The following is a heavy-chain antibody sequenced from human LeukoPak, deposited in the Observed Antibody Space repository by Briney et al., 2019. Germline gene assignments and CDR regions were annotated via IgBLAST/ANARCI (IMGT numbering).Heavy chain of an antibody. D-gene: IGHD6-25*01. CDR3: TRGSSALKDY. J-gene: IGHJ4*02. V-gene: IGHV4-30-4*01. CDR1: GGSISSSDSH. Sequence: PSETLSLTCTVSGGSISSSDSHWSWIRQSPGKGLEWVGYISYSGATSYNPSLRSRLTISIDTSQNQFSLELTSVTAADTAVYYCTRGSSALKDYWGQGTLVTVSS. CDR2: ISYSGAT.